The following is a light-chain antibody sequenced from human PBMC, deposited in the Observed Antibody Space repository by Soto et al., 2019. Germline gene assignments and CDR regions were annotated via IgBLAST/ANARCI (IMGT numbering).Light chain of an antibody. Sequence: DIQMTQSPSSLSASVGDRVTITCRASQSISSYLNWYQQKPGKAPKLLIYAASGLQSGVTSRFSGSGSGTEFTLTISSLKSDDVATYYCQQSYSTLLAFGPGTKVDIK. CDR2: AAS. V-gene: IGKV1-39*01. CDR1: QSISSY. CDR3: QQSYSTLLA. J-gene: IGKJ3*01.